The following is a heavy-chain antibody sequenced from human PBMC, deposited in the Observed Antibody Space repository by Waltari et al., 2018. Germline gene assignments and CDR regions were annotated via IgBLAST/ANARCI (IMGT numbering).Heavy chain of an antibody. CDR2: ISSSSSYI. CDR3: ARDIGKAARHEGDY. Sequence: EVQLVESGGGLVKPGGSLRLSCAASGFTFSSYSMNWVRQAPGKGLEWVSSISSSSSYIYYADSVKGRFTISRDNAKNSLYLQMNSLRAEDTAVYYCARDIGKAARHEGDYWGQGTLVTVSS. J-gene: IGHJ4*02. V-gene: IGHV3-21*01. D-gene: IGHD6-6*01. CDR1: GFTFSSYS.